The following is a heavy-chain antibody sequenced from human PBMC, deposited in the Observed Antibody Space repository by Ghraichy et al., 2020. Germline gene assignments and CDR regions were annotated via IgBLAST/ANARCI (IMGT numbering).Heavy chain of an antibody. D-gene: IGHD6-6*01. CDR2: IYSGGST. V-gene: IGHV3-53*01. CDR3: AREDYSSLPNYYYYYMDV. J-gene: IGHJ6*03. CDR1: GFTVSSNY. Sequence: GGSLRLSCAASGFTVSSNYMSWVRQAPGKGLEWVSVIYSGGSTYYADSVKGRFTISRDNSKNTLYLQMNSLRAEDTAVYYCAREDYSSLPNYYYYYMDVWGKGTTVTVSS.